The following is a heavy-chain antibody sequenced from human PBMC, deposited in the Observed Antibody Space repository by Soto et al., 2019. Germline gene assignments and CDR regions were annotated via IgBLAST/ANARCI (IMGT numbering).Heavy chain of an antibody. CDR3: ARVMVVAAADYFDY. V-gene: IGHV4-31*03. CDR2: IYYSGST. J-gene: IGHJ4*02. D-gene: IGHD2-15*01. CDR1: GGSISSGGYY. Sequence: TLSLTCTVSGGSISSGGYYWSWIRQHPGKGLEWIGYIYYSGSTYYNPSLKSRVTISVDTSKNQFSLKLSSVTAADTAVYYCARVMVVAAADYFDYWGQGTLVTVSS.